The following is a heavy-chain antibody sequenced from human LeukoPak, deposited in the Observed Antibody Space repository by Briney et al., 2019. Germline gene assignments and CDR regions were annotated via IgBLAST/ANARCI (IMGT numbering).Heavy chain of an antibody. Sequence: SAPLSSTCTVSDDSTTIYFWSWLRQPPGNRLERSGYIPHTGITNYNPSLKSRVTISRDTSKNHFSLELSSATAADTAVYFCARGRVSSSTWYSTYYYYFYMDVWGKGTTVTVSS. J-gene: IGHJ6*03. CDR3: ARGRVSSSTWYSTYYYYFYMDV. CDR1: DDSTTIYF. D-gene: IGHD6-13*01. CDR2: IPHTGIT. V-gene: IGHV4-59*01.